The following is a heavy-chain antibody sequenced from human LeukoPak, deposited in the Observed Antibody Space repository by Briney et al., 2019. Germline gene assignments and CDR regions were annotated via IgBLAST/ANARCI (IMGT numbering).Heavy chain of an antibody. CDR1: GFTFRTYW. CDR3: ARDSSDGGTSSYRQSDY. Sequence: GGSLRLSCAASGFTFRTYWMSWVRQAPGKGLEWVANIKQDGNEKYYMDSVKGRFTISRDNANNSLYLQMNNLSAEDTAVYYCARDSSDGGTSSYRQSDYWGQGTLVTVSS. CDR2: IKQDGNEK. D-gene: IGHD3-16*02. V-gene: IGHV3-7*01. J-gene: IGHJ4*02.